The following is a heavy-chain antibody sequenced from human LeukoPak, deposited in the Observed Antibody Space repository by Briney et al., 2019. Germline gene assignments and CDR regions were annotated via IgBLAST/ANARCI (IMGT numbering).Heavy chain of an antibody. CDR3: ASLYYYGSGSPFDY. CDR1: GGSISSYY. Sequence: SETLSLTCTVSGGSISSYYWSSIRQLPGKGLEWIGYIYYSGSTNYNPSLKSRVTISVDTSKNQFSLKLSSVTAADTAVYYCASLYYYGSGSPFDYWGQGTLVTVSS. V-gene: IGHV4-59*12. CDR2: IYYSGST. D-gene: IGHD3-10*01. J-gene: IGHJ4*02.